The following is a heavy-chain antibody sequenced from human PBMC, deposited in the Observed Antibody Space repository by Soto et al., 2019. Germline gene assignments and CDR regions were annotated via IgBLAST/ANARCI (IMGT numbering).Heavy chain of an antibody. CDR3: ARDPEIVVVTATHPDDY. J-gene: IGHJ4*02. D-gene: IGHD2-21*02. CDR1: GGTFSSYT. V-gene: IGHV1-69*04. CDR2: IIPILGIA. Sequence: GASVKVSCKASGGTFSSYTISWVRQAPGQGLEWMGRIIPILGIANYAQKFQGRVTITADKSTSTAYMELSSLRSEDTAVYYCARDPEIVVVTATHPDDYWGQGTLVTVSS.